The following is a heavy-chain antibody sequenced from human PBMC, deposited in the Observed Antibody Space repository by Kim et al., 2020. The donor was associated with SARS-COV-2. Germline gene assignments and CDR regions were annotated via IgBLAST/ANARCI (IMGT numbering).Heavy chain of an antibody. J-gene: IGHJ4*02. CDR3: ARDGRSVDKYFDY. CDR2: INAGNVNT. CDR1: GYTFTSYS. Sequence: ASVKVSCKTSGYTFTSYSLHWVRQAPGQRLEWMGWINAGNVNTKYSQKFQGRVTISWDTSASAASIELTSLRSEDTAVYYFARDGRSVDKYFDYWGQGTLVTVSS. V-gene: IGHV1-3*01.